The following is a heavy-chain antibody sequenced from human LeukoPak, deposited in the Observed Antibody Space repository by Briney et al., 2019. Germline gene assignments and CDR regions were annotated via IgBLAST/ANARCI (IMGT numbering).Heavy chain of an antibody. CDR1: EYTFSDYY. Sequence: GAPVKVSCKASEYTFSDYYIHWVRQAPGQGLEWMGSINPNNGDTNYGQKFQGWVTMTRDTSISTAYMELSRLRSDDTAIYYCARESPHDYGVYYFDHWGQGTLVTVPS. D-gene: IGHD4-17*01. CDR3: ARESPHDYGVYYFDH. V-gene: IGHV1-2*04. CDR2: INPNNGDT. J-gene: IGHJ4*02.